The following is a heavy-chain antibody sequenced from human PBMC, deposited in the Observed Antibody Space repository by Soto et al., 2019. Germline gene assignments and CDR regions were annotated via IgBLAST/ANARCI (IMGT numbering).Heavy chain of an antibody. CDR1: GGSINSYY. CDR3: ARDPSGAGTINWFDP. D-gene: IGHD6-13*01. V-gene: IGHV4-59*01. J-gene: IGHJ5*02. CDR2: IYYSGST. Sequence: SETLSLTCTVSGGSINSYYWSWIRQPPGKGLEWIGYIYYSGSTNYNPSLKSRVTISVDTSKNQFSLKLSSVTAADTAVYYCARDPSGAGTINWFDPWGQGTLVTVS.